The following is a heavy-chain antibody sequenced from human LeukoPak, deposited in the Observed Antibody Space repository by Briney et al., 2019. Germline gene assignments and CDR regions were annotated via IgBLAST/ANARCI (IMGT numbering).Heavy chain of an antibody. V-gene: IGHV4-59*08. CDR1: GGSISSYY. J-gene: IGHJ4*02. CDR3: ARHRTDSGYDNVDY. CDR2: IYYSGST. D-gene: IGHD5-12*01. Sequence: PSETLSLTCTVSGGSISSYYWSWIRQPPGKGLKWIGYIYYSGSTNYNPSLKSRVTISVDTSKNQFSLKLSSVTAADTAVYYCARHRTDSGYDNVDYWGQGTLVTVSS.